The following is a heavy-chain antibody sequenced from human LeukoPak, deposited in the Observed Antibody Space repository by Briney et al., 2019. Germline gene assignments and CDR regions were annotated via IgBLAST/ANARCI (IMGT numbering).Heavy chain of an antibody. V-gene: IGHV4-59*12. D-gene: IGHD5-18*01. CDR1: GGSISSYY. CDR3: ARGTTDGYSYGRFDY. Sequence: PSETLSLTCTVSGGSISSYYWSWIRQPPGKGLDWIGYIYYSGTTYYNPSLKSRVTFSVDTSKNQFSLKLNPVTAADTALYYCARGTTDGYSYGRFDYWGQGTLVTVSS. CDR2: IYYSGTT. J-gene: IGHJ4*02.